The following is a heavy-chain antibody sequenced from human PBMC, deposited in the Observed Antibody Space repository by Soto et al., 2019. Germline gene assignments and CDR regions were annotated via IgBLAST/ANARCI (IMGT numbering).Heavy chain of an antibody. D-gene: IGHD3-16*01. CDR3: AKKVGGNRPFDS. Sequence: GGSLRLSCAASGFTFSSYAMTWVRQAPGKGLEWVSVISASGGTTYYADSVKGRFTISRDNSKNTLYLQMKSLRAEDTALYYCAKKVGGNRPFDSWGQGTLVTVSS. CDR1: GFTFSSYA. V-gene: IGHV3-23*01. CDR2: ISASGGTT. J-gene: IGHJ4*02.